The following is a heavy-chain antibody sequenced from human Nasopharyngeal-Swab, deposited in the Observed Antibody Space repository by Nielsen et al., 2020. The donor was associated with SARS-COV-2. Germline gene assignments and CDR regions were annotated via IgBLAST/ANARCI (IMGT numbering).Heavy chain of an antibody. D-gene: IGHD3-22*01. CDR3: ARVTRGYYDSSGYYYEDEYFQH. Sequence: GESLKISCAASGFTFSSYWMHWVRQAPGKGLVWVSRINSDGSSTSYADSVKGRFTISRDNAKNTLYLQMNSLRAEDTAVYYCARVTRGYYDSSGYYYEDEYFQHWGQGTLVTVSS. J-gene: IGHJ1*01. V-gene: IGHV3-74*01. CDR1: GFTFSSYW. CDR2: INSDGSST.